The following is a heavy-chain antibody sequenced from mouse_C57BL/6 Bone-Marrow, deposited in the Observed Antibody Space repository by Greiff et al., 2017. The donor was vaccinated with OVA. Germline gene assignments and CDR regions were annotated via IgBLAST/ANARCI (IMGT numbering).Heavy chain of an antibody. CDR1: GFTFSSYG. CDR2: ISSGGSYT. J-gene: IGHJ2*01. CDR3: ARANTTVGGGFDD. Sequence: EVQVVESGGDLVKPGGSLKLSCAASGFTFSSYGMSWVRQTPEQSLEWVATISSGGSYTYYHDSVKGRVTISRDNAKNTLYLQMSSLKSEDTAMYYCARANTTVGGGFDDWGQGTTLTVSA. V-gene: IGHV5-6*01. D-gene: IGHD1-1*01.